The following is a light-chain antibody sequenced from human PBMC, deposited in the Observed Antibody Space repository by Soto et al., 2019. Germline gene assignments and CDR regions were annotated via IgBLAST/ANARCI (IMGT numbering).Light chain of an antibody. Sequence: AIQMTQSPSSLSASVGDRVTITCRASQDIRTELGWYQQKPGNAPKLLIYATSILQSVVPSRFSGIGSGTDFTLTISSLQPEDFATYYCLQDYSYPRTFGQGTKVEIK. CDR1: QDIRTE. J-gene: IGKJ1*01. CDR2: ATS. V-gene: IGKV1-6*01. CDR3: LQDYSYPRT.